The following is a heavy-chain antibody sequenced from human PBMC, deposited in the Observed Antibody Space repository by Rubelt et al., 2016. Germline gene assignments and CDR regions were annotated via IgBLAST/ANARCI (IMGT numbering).Heavy chain of an antibody. CDR3: ARHHRLLGYCSSTSCYSWFDP. V-gene: IGHV5-51*01. CDR2: IYPGDSDT. Sequence: GDSFTSYWIGWVRQMPGKGLEWMGIIYPGDSDTRYSPSFQGQVTISADKSISTAYLQWSSLKASDTAMYYCARHHRLLGYCSSTSCYSWFDPWGQGTLVTVSS. J-gene: IGHJ5*02. CDR1: GDSFTSYW. D-gene: IGHD2-2*02.